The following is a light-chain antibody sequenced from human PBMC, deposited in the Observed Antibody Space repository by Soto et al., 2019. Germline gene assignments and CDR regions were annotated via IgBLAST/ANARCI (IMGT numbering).Light chain of an antibody. J-gene: IGKJ4*01. Sequence: DIQMTQSPSSLSASVGDRVTITCRASHGINNHLAWYQQKPGKVPKLLIYASSTLQSGLPSRFSGSGSGTDFTLTISSLQPEDVATYYCQKYNVAPFTFGGGTKVEL. V-gene: IGKV1-27*01. CDR1: HGINNH. CDR2: ASS. CDR3: QKYNVAPFT.